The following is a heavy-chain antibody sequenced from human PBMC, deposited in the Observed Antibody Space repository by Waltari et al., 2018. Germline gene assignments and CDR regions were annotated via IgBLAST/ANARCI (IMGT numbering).Heavy chain of an antibody. CDR3: AKDGFDP. CDR2: ISYDGSNK. J-gene: IGHJ5*02. CDR1: GFTFSSYG. Sequence: QVQLVESGGGVVQPGRSLRLSCAASGFTFSSYGMHWVRQAPGKGLEWVAVISYDGSNKYYADSVKGRFTISRDNSKNTLYLQMNSLRAEDTAVYYCAKDGFDPWGQGTLVTVSS. V-gene: IGHV3-30*18.